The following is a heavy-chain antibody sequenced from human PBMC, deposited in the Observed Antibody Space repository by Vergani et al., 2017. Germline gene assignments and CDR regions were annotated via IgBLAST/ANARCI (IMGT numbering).Heavy chain of an antibody. Sequence: QVQLVQSGAEVKKPGASVKVFCKTSGYTFISYGISWVRQAPGQGLEWMGWISIYNGNTKYAQKLQGRVTMTTDTSTSTAYMELRSLRSDDTAVYYCAREVGNGDYPNWFDPWGQGTLVTVSS. CDR1: GYTFISYG. CDR2: ISIYNGNT. CDR3: AREVGNGDYPNWFDP. J-gene: IGHJ5*02. D-gene: IGHD4-17*01. V-gene: IGHV1-18*01.